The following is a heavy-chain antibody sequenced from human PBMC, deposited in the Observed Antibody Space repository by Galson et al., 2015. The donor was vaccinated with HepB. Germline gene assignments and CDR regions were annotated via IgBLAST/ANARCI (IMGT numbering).Heavy chain of an antibody. Sequence: CAISGDSVSSTSATWDWIGQSPSRGLEWLGRTYYRSKWYNDYAVSVKSRITINPDTSKNQFSLQLNSVTPDDTALYYCARTLAGTFDYWGQGTLVTVSS. CDR3: ARTLAGTFDY. J-gene: IGHJ4*02. D-gene: IGHD6-19*01. V-gene: IGHV6-1*01. CDR1: GDSVSSTSAT. CDR2: TYYRSKWYN.